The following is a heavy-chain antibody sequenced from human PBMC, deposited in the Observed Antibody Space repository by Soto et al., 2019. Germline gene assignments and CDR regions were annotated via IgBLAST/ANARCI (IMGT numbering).Heavy chain of an antibody. Sequence: QVQLVQSGAEMKKPGASVKVSCKASGYTFTSSYIHWVRQAPGQGLEWMAIINPMGGSTNYAQKFQGSVTVTMDTPASTVYMELSSLSSEDTAVYYCGRGLFTGAYWGQGTLVTVSS. CDR1: GYTFTSSY. J-gene: IGHJ4*02. CDR3: GRGLFTGAY. D-gene: IGHD3-16*01. CDR2: INPMGGST. V-gene: IGHV1-46*03.